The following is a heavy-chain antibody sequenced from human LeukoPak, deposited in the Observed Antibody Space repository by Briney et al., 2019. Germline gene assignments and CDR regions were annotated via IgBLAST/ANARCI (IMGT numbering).Heavy chain of an antibody. D-gene: IGHD5-18*01. CDR1: GYTFTNYG. Sequence: APVKVSCKASGYTFTNYGIIWVRQAPGRGLEWMGWNSAYNDNTNYAQKFQGRVTMTTGTSTNTAYMELRSLTSDDTAVYYCARALPHRRLMDTTMEQHWFDPWGQGTLVTVSS. CDR2: NSAYNDNT. J-gene: IGHJ5*02. CDR3: ARALPHRRLMDTTMEQHWFDP. V-gene: IGHV1-18*01.